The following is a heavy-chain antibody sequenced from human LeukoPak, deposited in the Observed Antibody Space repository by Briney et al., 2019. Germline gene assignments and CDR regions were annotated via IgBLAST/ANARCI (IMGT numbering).Heavy chain of an antibody. CDR2: IYYSGST. CDR3: ARGGYDYVWGSYRAFDY. CDR1: GGSISSYY. J-gene: IGHJ4*02. V-gene: IGHV4-59*01. Sequence: SETLPLTCTVSGGSISSYYWSWIRQPPGKGLEWIGYIYYSGSTNYNPSLKSRVTISVDTSKNQFSLKLSSVTAADTAVYYCARGGYDYVWGSYRAFDYWGQGTLVTVSS. D-gene: IGHD3-16*02.